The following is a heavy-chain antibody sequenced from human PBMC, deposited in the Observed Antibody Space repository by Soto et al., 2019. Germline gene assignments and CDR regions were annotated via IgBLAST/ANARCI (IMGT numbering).Heavy chain of an antibody. J-gene: IGHJ6*02. CDR1: GFTFSNAW. V-gene: IGHV3-15*01. CDR3: TTGVVVVPANYYYYGMDV. CDR2: IKSKTDGGTT. D-gene: IGHD2-2*01. Sequence: EVQLVESGGGLVKPGGSLRLSCAASGFTFSNAWMSWVRQAPGKGLEWVGRIKSKTDGGTTDYAAPVKGRYTISRDDSKNTLYLQMNSLKTEDTAVYYCTTGVVVVPANYYYYGMDVWGQGTTVTVSS.